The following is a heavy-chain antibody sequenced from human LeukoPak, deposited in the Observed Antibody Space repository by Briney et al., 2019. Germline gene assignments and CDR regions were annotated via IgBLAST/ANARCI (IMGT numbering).Heavy chain of an antibody. Sequence: AGGSLRLSCAASGFTFSSYAMSWVRRAPGKGLEWVSAIRGSGGSTYYADSVKGRFTISRDNSKNTLYLQMNRLRAEDTAVYYCAKYSSSWPRGAFDIWGQGTMVTVSS. CDR1: GFTFSSYA. D-gene: IGHD6-13*01. CDR3: AKYSSSWPRGAFDI. V-gene: IGHV3-23*01. J-gene: IGHJ3*02. CDR2: IRGSGGST.